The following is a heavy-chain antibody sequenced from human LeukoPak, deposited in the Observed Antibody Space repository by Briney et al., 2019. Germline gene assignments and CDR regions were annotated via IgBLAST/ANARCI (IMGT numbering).Heavy chain of an antibody. Sequence: GGSLRLSCAASGFTFSSYSMNWVRQAPGKGLEWVSSISSSSSYIYYADSVKGRFTISRDNAKNSLYLQMYSLRGEDTAVYYCARDDDSSGFDPWGQGTLVTVSS. CDR1: GFTFSSYS. D-gene: IGHD3-22*01. CDR3: ARDDDSSGFDP. V-gene: IGHV3-21*01. CDR2: ISSSSSYI. J-gene: IGHJ5*02.